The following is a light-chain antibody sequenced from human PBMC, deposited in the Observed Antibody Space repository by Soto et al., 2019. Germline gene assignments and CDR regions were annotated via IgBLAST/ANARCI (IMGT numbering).Light chain of an antibody. J-gene: IGKJ2*01. CDR1: QSVSNT. V-gene: IGKV3-15*01. CDR2: AAS. CDR3: QQYITWPYT. Sequence: EIVMTQSPATLSVSPGERATLSCRASQSVSNTLAWYQQIPGQAPRLLIYAASTRATGIPARFSGSGSGTEFTLTISSLQSEDFAIYYCQQYITWPYTFGQGTKLQI.